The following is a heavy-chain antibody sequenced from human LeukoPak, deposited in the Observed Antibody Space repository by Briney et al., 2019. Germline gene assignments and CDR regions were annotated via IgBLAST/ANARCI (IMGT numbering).Heavy chain of an antibody. D-gene: IGHD6-13*01. Sequence: EGLSLTCAVYGGSFSGYYWSWIRQPPGKGLEWIGEINHSGSTNYNPSLKSRVTISVDTSKNQFSLKLSSVTAADTAVYYCARPLKQQLVRGGWFDPWGQGTLVTVSS. CDR3: ARPLKQQLVRGGWFDP. CDR2: INHSGST. CDR1: GGSFSGYY. J-gene: IGHJ5*02. V-gene: IGHV4-34*01.